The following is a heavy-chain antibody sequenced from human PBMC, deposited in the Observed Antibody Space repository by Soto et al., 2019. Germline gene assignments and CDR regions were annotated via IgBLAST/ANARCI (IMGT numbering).Heavy chain of an antibody. Sequence: GGSLRLSCAASGFTFSSYGMHWVRQAPGKGLEWVAVIWYDGSNKYYADSVKGRFTTSRDNSKNTMYLQMNSLRAEDTAVYYCARGVTYYYGSGSYDYWGQGTLVTVSS. J-gene: IGHJ4*02. D-gene: IGHD3-10*01. CDR1: GFTFSSYG. V-gene: IGHV3-33*01. CDR3: ARGVTYYYGSGSYDY. CDR2: IWYDGSNK.